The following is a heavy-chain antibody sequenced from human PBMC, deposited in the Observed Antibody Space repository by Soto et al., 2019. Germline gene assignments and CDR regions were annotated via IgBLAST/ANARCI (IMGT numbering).Heavy chain of an antibody. CDR3: AKDFDIAEFPVLWGYY. Sequence: EVQLLESGGGLVQPGGSLRLSCAASGFTFSSYAMSWVRQAPGKGLEWVSDISGSGGSTYYADSVKGRFTISRDNSKNTLYLQMNSLRAEDTAVYYCAKDFDIAEFPVLWGYYWGQGTLVTVSS. CDR2: ISGSGGST. V-gene: IGHV3-23*01. CDR1: GFTFSSYA. D-gene: IGHD3-16*01. J-gene: IGHJ4*02.